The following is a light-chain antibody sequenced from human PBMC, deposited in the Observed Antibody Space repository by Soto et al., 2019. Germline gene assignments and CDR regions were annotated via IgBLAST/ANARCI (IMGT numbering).Light chain of an antibody. CDR2: AAS. CDR3: QQSYSTLSYT. V-gene: IGKV1-39*01. CDR1: QSIASY. Sequence: DIPITQSPSSLSASVGDRVTITCRASQSIASYLNWYQQKPGKAPKVLIYAASSLQSGVPSRFSGSGTGKGFPPTIRRPQTEGFATYYCQQSYSTLSYTFGQGTNLEIK. J-gene: IGKJ2*01.